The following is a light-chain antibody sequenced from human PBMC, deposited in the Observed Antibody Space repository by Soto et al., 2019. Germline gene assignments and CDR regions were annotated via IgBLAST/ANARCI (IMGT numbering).Light chain of an antibody. CDR3: QQSYSTPLT. CDR1: QTISSY. Sequence: DIQMTQSPSSLSASVGDRVTITCRASQTISSYLNWYQQKPGKAPKLLIYAASSLQSGVPSRFSGSESGTDFTLTISSLQPEDFATYYWQQSYSTPLTFGGGTKVEIQ. J-gene: IGKJ4*01. CDR2: AAS. V-gene: IGKV1-39*01.